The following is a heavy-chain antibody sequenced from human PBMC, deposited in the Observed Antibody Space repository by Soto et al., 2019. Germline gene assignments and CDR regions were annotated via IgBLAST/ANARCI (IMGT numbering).Heavy chain of an antibody. V-gene: IGHV4-59*01. Sequence: LRLSCATSGFTFTDYYMTWIRQAPGKGLEWIGYSYHTGITKYNPALRSRVTISVDTSKNQFSLNLKSVTAADTAVYYCARDRGTDDSWGQGTLVTVSS. J-gene: IGHJ4*02. CDR3: ARDRGTDDS. CDR2: SYHTGIT. CDR1: GFTFTDYY.